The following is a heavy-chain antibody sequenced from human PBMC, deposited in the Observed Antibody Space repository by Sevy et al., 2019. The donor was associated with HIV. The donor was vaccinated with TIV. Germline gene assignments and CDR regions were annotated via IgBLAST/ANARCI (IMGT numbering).Heavy chain of an antibody. Sequence: GGSLRLSCAASGFTFSNYAMNWVRQAPGKGLEWVSAISGSGGSTYYADSVKGRFTISRDNSKNTLYLQMNSLRAEDTAVYYCAKRTQRHFDYWGQGTLVTVSS. CDR2: ISGSGGST. J-gene: IGHJ4*02. D-gene: IGHD6-25*01. CDR1: GFTFSNYA. V-gene: IGHV3-23*01. CDR3: AKRTQRHFDY.